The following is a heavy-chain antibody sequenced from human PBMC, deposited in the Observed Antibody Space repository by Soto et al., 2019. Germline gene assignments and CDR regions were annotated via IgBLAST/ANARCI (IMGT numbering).Heavy chain of an antibody. V-gene: IGHV4-4*02. D-gene: IGHD6-13*01. CDR1: GGSISSSNW. CDR3: ASTIITAAGPSEC. Sequence: SETRSLTCAVSGGSISSSNWWSWVRRPPGKGLEWIGQIYHSGSTNYNPSLKSRVTISLDKSKNQFSLKLSSVTAADTAVYYCASTIITAAGPSECWGQGTLVTVSS. CDR2: IYHSGST. J-gene: IGHJ4*02.